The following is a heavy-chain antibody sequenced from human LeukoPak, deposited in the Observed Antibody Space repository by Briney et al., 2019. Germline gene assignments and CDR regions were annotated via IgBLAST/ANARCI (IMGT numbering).Heavy chain of an antibody. Sequence: KTSETLSLTCTVSGGSMSDYYWSWLRQPPGKGLEWIGFIFYSGSTNYNSSLKSRASISVDTYKNQFSLTLRSVTAADTAVYYCARVDCLSASCPADYWGQGTLVLVSS. CDR1: GGSMSDYY. D-gene: IGHD2-2*01. CDR3: ARVDCLSASCPADY. CDR2: IFYSGST. J-gene: IGHJ4*02. V-gene: IGHV4-59*01.